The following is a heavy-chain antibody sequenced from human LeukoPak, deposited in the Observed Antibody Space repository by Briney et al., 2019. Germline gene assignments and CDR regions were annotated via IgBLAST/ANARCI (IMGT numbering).Heavy chain of an antibody. J-gene: IGHJ4*02. CDR1: GFTFSSYA. CDR3: AKDPNGRYSSSRYFDY. CDR2: ISGSGGST. V-gene: IGHV3-23*01. Sequence: PGGSLRLSCAASGFTFSSYAMSWVRQAPGKGLEWVSAISGSGGSTYYADSVKGRFTISRDNSKNTLYLQMNSLRAEDTAVYYCAKDPNGRYSSSRYFDYWGQGTLVTVSS. D-gene: IGHD6-13*01.